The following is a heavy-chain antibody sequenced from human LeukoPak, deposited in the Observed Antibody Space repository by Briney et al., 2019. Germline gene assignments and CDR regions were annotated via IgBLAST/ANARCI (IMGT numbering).Heavy chain of an antibody. Sequence: PGGSLRLSCAASGFTFSSYAMSWVRQAPGKGLEWVSAISGSGGSTYYADSVKGRFTISRDNSKNTLYLQMNSLRAEDTAVYYCAKDGGGYCSGGSCYDYWGQGTLVTVSS. CDR2: ISGSGGST. D-gene: IGHD2-15*01. J-gene: IGHJ4*02. V-gene: IGHV3-23*01. CDR1: GFTFSSYA. CDR3: AKDGGGYCSGGSCYDY.